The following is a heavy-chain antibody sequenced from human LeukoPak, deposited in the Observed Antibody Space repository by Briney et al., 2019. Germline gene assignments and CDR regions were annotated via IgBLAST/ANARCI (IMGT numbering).Heavy chain of an antibody. CDR1: GGSISSGSYY. J-gene: IGHJ4*02. CDR3: ARGNEYGDYLDC. V-gene: IGHV4-61*02. Sequence: PSETLSLTCTVSGGSISSGSYYWTWIRLPAWEGLEWIGRVYTSGSTNYNPSLKSRVTISVDTSKNQFSLKGSSVTAADTAVYYCARGNEYGDYLDCWGQGTLVTVSS. D-gene: IGHD4-17*01. CDR2: VYTSGST.